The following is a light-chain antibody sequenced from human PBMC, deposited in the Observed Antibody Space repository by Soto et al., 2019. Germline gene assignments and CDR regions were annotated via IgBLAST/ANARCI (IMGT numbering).Light chain of an antibody. J-gene: IGLJ2*01. CDR2: RNN. Sequence: QSVLTQPPSASGTPGQRVTISCSGSSSNVGSNYVYWYQQLPGTAPKLLIYRNNQRPSGVPDRLSGSKSGTSASLAISGLRSEDEADYSCSGWDDSLSGPVFGGGTKVTVL. V-gene: IGLV1-47*01. CDR1: SSNVGSNY. CDR3: SGWDDSLSGPV.